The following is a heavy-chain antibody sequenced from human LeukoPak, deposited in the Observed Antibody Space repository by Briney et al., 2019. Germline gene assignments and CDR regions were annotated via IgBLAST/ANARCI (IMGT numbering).Heavy chain of an antibody. Sequence: GGSLRLSCAASGFTFSSYAMHWVRQAPGKGLEYVSAISSNGGSTYYANSVKGRFTISRDNSKNTLYLQMGSLRAEDMAVYYCARYSERYSYGEGAFDIWGQGTMVTVSS. CDR3: ARYSERYSYGEGAFDI. V-gene: IGHV3-64*01. CDR2: ISSNGGST. CDR1: GFTFSSYA. D-gene: IGHD5-18*01. J-gene: IGHJ3*02.